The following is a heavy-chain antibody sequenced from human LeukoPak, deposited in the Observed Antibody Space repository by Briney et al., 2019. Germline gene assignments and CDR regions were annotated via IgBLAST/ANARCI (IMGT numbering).Heavy chain of an antibody. CDR3: ARDGYFDL. V-gene: IGHV1-18*01. CDR1: GYTLPNYG. J-gene: IGHJ2*01. Sequence: ASVKLSCKASGYTLPNYGISWVRLAPGQGLEWIGWISAHNGNTNYAQSLQGRVTMTTDTSTNAAYMELRSLRSDDTAVYYCARDGYFDLWGRGTLVTVSS. CDR2: ISAHNGNT.